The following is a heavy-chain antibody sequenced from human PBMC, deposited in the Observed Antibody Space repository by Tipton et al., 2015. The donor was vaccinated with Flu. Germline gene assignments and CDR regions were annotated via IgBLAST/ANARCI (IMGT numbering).Heavy chain of an antibody. Sequence: SLRLSCAASGFTFDDYGMSWVRQAPGKGLEWVSGINWNGGSTGYADSVKGRFTISRDNAKNSLYLQMNSLRAEDTALYHCARDNHYGSGSYGLHYYYYYMDVWGKGTTVTVSS. V-gene: IGHV3-20*01. CDR2: INWNGGST. J-gene: IGHJ6*03. CDR3: ARDNHYGSGSYGLHYYYYYMDV. D-gene: IGHD3-10*01. CDR1: GFTFDDYG.